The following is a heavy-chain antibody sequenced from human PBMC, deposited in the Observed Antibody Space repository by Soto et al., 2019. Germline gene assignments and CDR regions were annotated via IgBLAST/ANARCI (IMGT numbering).Heavy chain of an antibody. D-gene: IGHD2-15*01. CDR2: IYYSGST. J-gene: IGHJ4*02. V-gene: IGHV4-39*01. CDR1: GGSISSSSYY. CDR3: ARQEKDIVVVVAAEPIDY. Sequence: SETLSLTCTVSGGSISSSSYYWGWIRQPPGKGLEWIGSIYYSGSTYYNPSLKSRVTISVDTSKNQFSLKLSSVTAADTAVYYCARQEKDIVVVVAAEPIDYWGQGTLVTVSS.